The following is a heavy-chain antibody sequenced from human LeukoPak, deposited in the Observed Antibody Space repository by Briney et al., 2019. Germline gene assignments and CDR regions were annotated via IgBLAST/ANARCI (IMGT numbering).Heavy chain of an antibody. D-gene: IGHD5-12*01. CDR1: GGSISSGGYY. Sequence: PSQTLSLTCTVSGGSISSGGYYWSWIRQPPGKGLEWIGEIYHSGSTNYNPSLKSRVTISVDKSKNQFSLKLSSVTAADTAVYYCSHSGYDRAEYFQHWGQGTLVTVSS. V-gene: IGHV4-30-2*01. J-gene: IGHJ1*01. CDR3: SHSGYDRAEYFQH. CDR2: IYHSGST.